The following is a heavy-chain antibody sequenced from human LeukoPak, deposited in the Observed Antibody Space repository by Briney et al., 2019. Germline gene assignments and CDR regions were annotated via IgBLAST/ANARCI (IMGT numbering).Heavy chain of an antibody. CDR3: AREIAARPNYYYYMDV. J-gene: IGHJ6*03. V-gene: IGHV4-4*07. Sequence: SETLSLTCTVSGGSISSYYWSWIRQPAGKGLEWIGRIYTSGSTNYNPSLKSRVTMSVDTSKNQFSLKLSSVTAADTAVYYCAREIAARPNYYYYMDVWGKGTTVTVSS. CDR1: GGSISSYY. CDR2: IYTSGST. D-gene: IGHD6-6*01.